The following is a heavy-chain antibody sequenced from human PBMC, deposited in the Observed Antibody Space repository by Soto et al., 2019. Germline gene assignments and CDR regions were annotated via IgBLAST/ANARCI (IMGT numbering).Heavy chain of an antibody. Sequence: GESLKISCKGSGYSFTSYWISWVRQMPGKGLEWMGRIDPSDSYTNYSPSFQGHVTISADKSISTAYLQWSSLKASDTAMYYCAGNDCSGGSCYLPMDVWGKGTTVTVSS. CDR1: GYSFTSYW. V-gene: IGHV5-10-1*01. CDR3: AGNDCSGGSCYLPMDV. CDR2: IDPSDSYT. D-gene: IGHD2-15*01. J-gene: IGHJ6*04.